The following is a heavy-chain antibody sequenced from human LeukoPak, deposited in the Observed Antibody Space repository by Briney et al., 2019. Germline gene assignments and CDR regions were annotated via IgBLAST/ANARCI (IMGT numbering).Heavy chain of an antibody. CDR2: IIVSGAT. CDR3: AKGSVGNADFAS. Sequence: PGESLRLSCAASGFTFSSFSMTWVRQAPGKGLEWVSSIIVSGATYYADSVKGRFTISRDGFRGMLFLQMDSLRVEDTAVYFCAKGSVGNADFASWGQGALVTVSS. V-gene: IGHV3-23*01. J-gene: IGHJ4*02. D-gene: IGHD6-25*01. CDR1: GFTFSSFS.